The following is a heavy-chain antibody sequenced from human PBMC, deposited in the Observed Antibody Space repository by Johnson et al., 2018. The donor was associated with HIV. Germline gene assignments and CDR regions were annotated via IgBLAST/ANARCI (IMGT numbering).Heavy chain of an antibody. CDR2: ITYDGRNK. V-gene: IGHV3-30*04. J-gene: IGHJ3*02. CDR1: GFTFRSYA. Sequence: QMLLVESGGGVMQPGKSLRLSCEASGFTFRSYAMHWVRQAPGKGLEWVAVITYDGRNKYYTDSVKGRFIISRDNFKNMTNLQMNGLSDEDTADYYCVRDQGSGWPTNAFDIWGRGTRVTVSS. CDR3: VRDQGSGWPTNAFDI. D-gene: IGHD6-19*01.